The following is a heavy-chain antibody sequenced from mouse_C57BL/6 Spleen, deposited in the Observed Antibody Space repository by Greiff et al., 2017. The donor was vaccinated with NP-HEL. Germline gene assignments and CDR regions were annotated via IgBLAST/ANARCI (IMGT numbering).Heavy chain of an antibody. V-gene: IGHV2-2*01. J-gene: IGHJ4*01. CDR1: GFSLTSYG. CDR2: IWSGGST. Sequence: VQLKESGPGLVQPSQSLSITCTVSGFSLTSYGVHWVRQSPGKGLEWLGVIWSGGSTDYNAAFISRLSISKDNSKSQVFFKMNSLQADDTAIYYCARKGGTTVVANYAMDYWGQGTSVTVSS. D-gene: IGHD1-1*01. CDR3: ARKGGTTVVANYAMDY.